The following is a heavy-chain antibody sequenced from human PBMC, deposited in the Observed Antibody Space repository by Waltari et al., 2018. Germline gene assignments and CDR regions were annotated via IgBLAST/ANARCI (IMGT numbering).Heavy chain of an antibody. Sequence: QVQLVQSGAEVKKPGASVKVSCKASGYTFTGYYMHWVRQAPGQGLEWMGRINPNSGGTNYAQKFQGRVTMTRDTSISTAYMELSRLRSDDTAVYYCARVQGQIDDYVWGSYRYVNFDYWGQGTLVTVSS. J-gene: IGHJ4*02. V-gene: IGHV1-2*06. D-gene: IGHD3-16*02. CDR3: ARVQGQIDDYVWGSYRYVNFDY. CDR2: INPNSGGT. CDR1: GYTFTGYY.